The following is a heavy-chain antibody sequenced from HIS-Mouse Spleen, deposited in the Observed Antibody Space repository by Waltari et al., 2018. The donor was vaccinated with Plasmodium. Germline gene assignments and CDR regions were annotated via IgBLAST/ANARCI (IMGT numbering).Heavy chain of an antibody. CDR3: ARERGSYPYFDY. V-gene: IGHV6-1*01. CDR1: GDRVSSNSHP. J-gene: IGHJ4*02. CDR2: TYYRSKWYN. D-gene: IGHD1-26*01. Sequence: QVQLQQSGPGLVKPSPTLALTCAISGDRVSSNSHPWNWLSQSPSRGLEWLGRTYYRSKWYNDYAVSVKSRITINPDTSKNQFSLQLNSVTPEDTAVYYCARERGSYPYFDYWGQGTLVTVSS.